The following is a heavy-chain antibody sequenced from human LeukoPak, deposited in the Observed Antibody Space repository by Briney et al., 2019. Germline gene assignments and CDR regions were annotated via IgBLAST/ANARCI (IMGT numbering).Heavy chain of an antibody. J-gene: IGHJ5*02. CDR1: GFTFSSYG. V-gene: IGHV3-30*18. CDR2: ISYDGSNK. Sequence: GGSLRLSCAASGFTFSSYGMHWVRQAPDKGLEWVAVISYDGSNKYYADSVKGRFTISRDNSKNTLYLQMNSLRAEDTAVYYCAKAKYSSGRSWFDPWGQGTLVTVSS. CDR3: AKAKYSSGRSWFDP. D-gene: IGHD6-19*01.